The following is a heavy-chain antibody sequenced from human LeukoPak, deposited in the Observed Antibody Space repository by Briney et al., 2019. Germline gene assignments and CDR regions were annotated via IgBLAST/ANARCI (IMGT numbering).Heavy chain of an antibody. D-gene: IGHD3-16*01. V-gene: IGHV1-46*01. CDR3: ARVMRDY. Sequence: ASVKVSCKVSGYTLTELSMHWVRQAPGQGLEWMGIINPSGGSTSYAQKFQGRVTMTRDTSTSTVYMELSSLRSEDTAVYYCARVMRDYWGQGTLVTVSS. CDR2: INPSGGST. J-gene: IGHJ4*02. CDR1: GYTLTELS.